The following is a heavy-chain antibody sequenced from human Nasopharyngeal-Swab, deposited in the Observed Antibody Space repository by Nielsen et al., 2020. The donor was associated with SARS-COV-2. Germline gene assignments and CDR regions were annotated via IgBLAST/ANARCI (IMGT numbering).Heavy chain of an antibody. D-gene: IGHD3-3*01. Sequence: ASVKVSCKASGYTFTSYAMNWARQAPGQGLEWMGWINTNTGNPTYAQGFTGRFVFSLDTSVSTAYLQISSLKAEDTAVYYCARDDSITIFGVVIEFSGMDVWGQGTTVTVSS. J-gene: IGHJ6*02. CDR3: ARDDSITIFGVVIEFSGMDV. CDR1: GYTFTSYA. V-gene: IGHV7-4-1*02. CDR2: INTNTGNP.